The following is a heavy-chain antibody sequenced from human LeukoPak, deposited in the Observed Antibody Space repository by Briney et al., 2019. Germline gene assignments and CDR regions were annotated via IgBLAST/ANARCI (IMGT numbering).Heavy chain of an antibody. CDR2: TGSSTI. Sequence: GGSLRLSCAASGFTFSNAWMSWVRQAPGKGLEWISFTGSSTIQYADSVTGRFTISRDNAKNSLYLQMNSLRVEDTAVYYCASSKWFYFDSWGQGTLVTVSS. J-gene: IGHJ4*02. CDR3: ASSKWFYFDS. CDR1: GFTFSNAW. V-gene: IGHV3-69-1*02. D-gene: IGHD3-22*01.